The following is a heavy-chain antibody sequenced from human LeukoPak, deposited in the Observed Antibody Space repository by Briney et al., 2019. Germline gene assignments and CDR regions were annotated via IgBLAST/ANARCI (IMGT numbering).Heavy chain of an antibody. CDR1: DGSISVSSFF. D-gene: IGHD3-22*01. J-gene: IGHJ4*02. CDR2: TFYSGST. V-gene: IGHV4-39*01. CDR3: ARLDDNSGYFH. Sequence: SETLSLTCTVSDGSISVSSFFWGWIRQSPGKGLEWIGNTFYSGSTHYNPSLRSRVTISVDTSKNQFSLKLSSVTAADTAVYYWARLDDNSGYFHWGQGTLVTVSS.